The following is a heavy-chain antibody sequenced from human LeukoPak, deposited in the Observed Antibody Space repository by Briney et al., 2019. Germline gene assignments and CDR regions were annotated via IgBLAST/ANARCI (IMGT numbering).Heavy chain of an antibody. CDR1: GGSISSGGYY. J-gene: IGHJ4*02. D-gene: IGHD6-13*01. V-gene: IGHV4-31*03. CDR2: IYYSGST. CDR3: ARGIQQLVDY. Sequence: SQTLSLTCTVSGGSISSGGYYWSWIRQHTGKGLEWIGYIYYSGSTYYNPSLKSRVTISVDTSKNQFSLKLSSVTAADTAVYYCARGIQQLVDYWGQGTLVTVSS.